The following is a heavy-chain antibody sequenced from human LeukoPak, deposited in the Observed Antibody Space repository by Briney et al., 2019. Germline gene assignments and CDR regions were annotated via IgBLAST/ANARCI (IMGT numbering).Heavy chain of an antibody. CDR1: GYIFTTYD. CDR3: ARRKFLGWFDP. Sequence: GASVKVSFKASGYIFTTYDIGWVRQATGQGLEWMGWLNPNNGSAGYAQKFQGRVTICRNTSISSAYMELSSLRSDDTAIYYCARRKFLGWFDPWGQGTLGTVSS. CDR2: LNPNNGSA. V-gene: IGHV1-8*03. D-gene: IGHD7-27*01. J-gene: IGHJ5*02.